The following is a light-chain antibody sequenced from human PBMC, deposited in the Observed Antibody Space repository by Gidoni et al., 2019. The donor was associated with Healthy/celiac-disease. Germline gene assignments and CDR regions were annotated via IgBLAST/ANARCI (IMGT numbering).Light chain of an antibody. CDR3: SSYPSSSSVV. CDR2: DVS. CDR1: SSDVGGYNY. J-gene: IGLJ2*01. V-gene: IGLV2-14*03. Sequence: QSALTQPTSVSGAPGQSYTISCTGTSSDVGGYNYVSWYQQHPGKAPKLRIYDVSNRPSGVSPRFSGSWSGNTASLTISARQAEDEADYYCSSYPSSSSVVFGGGTELTVL.